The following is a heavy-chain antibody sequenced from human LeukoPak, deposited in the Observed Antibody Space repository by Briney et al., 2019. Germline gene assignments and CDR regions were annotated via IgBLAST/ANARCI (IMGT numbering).Heavy chain of an antibody. V-gene: IGHV3-48*01. D-gene: IGHD6-13*01. CDR3: ARAHSSSWYMASFDI. Sequence: PGGSLRLSCAASGFTFSSYWMNWVRQAPGKGLEWVSYISSSGGTKYYADSVKGRFTISRDNSKNTLYLQMNSLRAEDTAVYYCARAHSSSWYMASFDIWGQGTMVTVSS. CDR2: ISSSGGTK. CDR1: GFTFSSYW. J-gene: IGHJ3*02.